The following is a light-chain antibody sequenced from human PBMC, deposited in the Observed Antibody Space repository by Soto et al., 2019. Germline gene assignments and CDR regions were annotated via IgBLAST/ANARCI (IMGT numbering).Light chain of an antibody. CDR3: SSNTSSSTLSV. CDR1: SSDVGGHNY. CDR2: DVS. J-gene: IGLJ1*01. V-gene: IGLV2-14*01. Sequence: QSVLTQPASVSGSPGQSITISCTGTSSDVGGHNYVSWYQQHPCKAPKLMIYDVSNRPSGVSNRFSGSKSGNTASLTISGFQADDEADNYCSSNTSSSTLSVFGTVTKLTVL.